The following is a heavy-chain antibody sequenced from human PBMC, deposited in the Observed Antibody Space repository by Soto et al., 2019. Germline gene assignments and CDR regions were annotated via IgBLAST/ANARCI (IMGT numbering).Heavy chain of an antibody. Sequence: EVQLLESGGGLVQPGGSLRLACAASGFTFSSYAMSRCRQAPGKGLEWVSAISGSGGSTYYADSVKGRFTISRDNSKTPRYLQINSLRAEEKTIYYCGKDTYAQSSCWSSDWFDPCGHGTLVTV. V-gene: IGHV3-23*01. J-gene: IGHJ5*02. CDR3: GKDTYAQSSCWSSDWFDP. D-gene: IGHD2-15*01. CDR1: GFTFSSYA. CDR2: ISGSGGST.